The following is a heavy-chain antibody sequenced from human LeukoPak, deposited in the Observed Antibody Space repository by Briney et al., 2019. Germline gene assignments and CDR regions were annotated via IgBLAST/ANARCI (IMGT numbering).Heavy chain of an antibody. J-gene: IGHJ3*02. Sequence: GGSLRLSCAAFGFTVSSNYMSWVRQAPGKGLEWVSVIFGGGGTYYGDSVRGRFTISRDNSKNTLYLQMNSLRAEDTAVYYCAKGSAPKGDAFDIWGQGTMVTVSS. CDR1: GFTVSSNY. CDR3: AKGSAPKGDAFDI. CDR2: IFGGGGT. V-gene: IGHV3-53*01.